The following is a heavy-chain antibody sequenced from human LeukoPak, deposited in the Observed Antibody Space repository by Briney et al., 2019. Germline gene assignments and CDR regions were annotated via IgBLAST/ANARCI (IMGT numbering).Heavy chain of an antibody. CDR2: ISYDGSNK. CDR3: ARVRYGDSSIDY. J-gene: IGHJ4*02. Sequence: TGGSLRLSCAASGFTFSSYAMHWVRQAPGKGLEWVAVISYDGSNKYYADSVKGRFTISRGNAKNSLYLQMNSLRDEDTAVYYCARVRYGDSSIDYWGQGTLVTVSS. CDR1: GFTFSSYA. V-gene: IGHV3-30-3*01. D-gene: IGHD4-17*01.